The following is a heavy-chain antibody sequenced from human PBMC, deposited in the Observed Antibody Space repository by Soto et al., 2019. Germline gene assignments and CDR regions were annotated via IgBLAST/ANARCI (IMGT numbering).Heavy chain of an antibody. CDR1: GGSISSSSSY. J-gene: IGHJ4*02. CDR3: PRLGTPHSIMMDHFDS. D-gene: IGHD3-16*01. V-gene: IGHV4-39*01. CDR2: IYYSGST. Sequence: SETLSLTCTVSGGSISSSSSYWGWIRQPPGKGLEWIGSIYYSGSTYYNPSLKSRVNILQDTSKNQFSLNLTSMTAADTAVYYCPRLGTPHSIMMDHFDSWGQGTLLTVSS.